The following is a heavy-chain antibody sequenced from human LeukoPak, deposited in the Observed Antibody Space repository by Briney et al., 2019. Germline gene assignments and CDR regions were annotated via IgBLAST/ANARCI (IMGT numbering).Heavy chain of an antibody. Sequence: GGSLRLSCAASGVTLSPYGMHWVRQAPGKGLEWVAVISYEGGTQHYADSVKGRFIISRDNPRNTLYLQMNILRTGDTAVYYCAKEGTPQVSTWYDLWGQGTQVIVSS. V-gene: IGHV3-30*18. CDR1: GVTLSPYG. D-gene: IGHD3-10*01. J-gene: IGHJ5*02. CDR2: ISYEGGTQ. CDR3: AKEGTPQVSTWYDL.